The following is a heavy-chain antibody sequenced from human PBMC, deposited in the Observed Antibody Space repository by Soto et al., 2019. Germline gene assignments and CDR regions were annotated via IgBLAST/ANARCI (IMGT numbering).Heavy chain of an antibody. D-gene: IGHD5-18*01. Sequence: PRKTLSLTCTVSGGSISSYYWSWIRQPPGKGLEWIGYIYYSGSTNYNPSLKSRVTISVDTSKNQFSLKLSSVTAADTAVYYCARGDRYSYGYYYYYYGMDAWGQGTTVTVSS. CDR3: ARGDRYSYGYYYYYYGMDA. V-gene: IGHV4-59*01. CDR1: GGSISSYY. CDR2: IYYSGST. J-gene: IGHJ6*02.